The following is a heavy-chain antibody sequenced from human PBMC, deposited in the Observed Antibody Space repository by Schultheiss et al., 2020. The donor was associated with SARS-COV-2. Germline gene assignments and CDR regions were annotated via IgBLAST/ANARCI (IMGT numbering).Heavy chain of an antibody. CDR1: GGSFSGYY. Sequence: SQTLSLTCAVYGGSFSGYYWSWIRQPPGKGLEWIGEINHSGSTYYNPSLKSRVTISVDTSKNQFSLKLSSVTAADTAVYYCARRMSTGSPYFDYWGQGTLVTVSS. CDR3: ARRMSTGSPYFDY. J-gene: IGHJ4*02. CDR2: INHSGST. D-gene: IGHD1-26*01. V-gene: IGHV4-34*01.